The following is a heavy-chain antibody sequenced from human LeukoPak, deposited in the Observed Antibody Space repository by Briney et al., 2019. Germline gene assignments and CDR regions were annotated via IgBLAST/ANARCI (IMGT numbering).Heavy chain of an antibody. J-gene: IGHJ4*02. D-gene: IGHD2-15*01. Sequence: GGSLRLSCAASGFTFSSYGMHWVRQAPGKGLEWVSAISGSGGSTYYADSVKGRFTISRDNSKNTLFMQMNSLRAEDTAVYYCAKRYCSGGTCYPLDYWGQGTLVTVSS. V-gene: IGHV3-23*01. CDR3: AKRYCSGGTCYPLDY. CDR2: ISGSGGST. CDR1: GFTFSSYG.